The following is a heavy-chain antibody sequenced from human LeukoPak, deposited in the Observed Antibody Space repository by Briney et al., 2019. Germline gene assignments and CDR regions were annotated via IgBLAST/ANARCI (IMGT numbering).Heavy chain of an antibody. CDR1: GGTFSSYA. Sequence: SVTVSCTASGGTFSSYAISWVRQDPGQGLEWMGGIIPIFGTANYAQKFQGRVTITADESTSTAYMELSSLRSEDTAVYYCARARGYSYGVIDYWGQGTLVTVSS. D-gene: IGHD5-18*01. CDR3: ARARGYSYGVIDY. J-gene: IGHJ4*02. CDR2: IIPIFGTA. V-gene: IGHV1-69*13.